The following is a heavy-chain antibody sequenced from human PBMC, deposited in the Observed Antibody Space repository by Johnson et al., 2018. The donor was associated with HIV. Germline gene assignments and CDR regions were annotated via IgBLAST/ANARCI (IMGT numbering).Heavy chain of an antibody. Sequence: QVQLVESGGGVVQPGGSRRLSCAAFGFTFSNYGMHWVRLAPGKGLEWVAFIRHDGNNKYYADSVKGRFTISRDNSKNTLYLQMNSLRAEDTAVYYCARDRPIAAAGHDAFDIWGQGTMVIVSS. CDR1: GFTFSNYG. J-gene: IGHJ3*02. CDR2: IRHDGNNK. CDR3: ARDRPIAAAGHDAFDI. V-gene: IGHV3-30*02. D-gene: IGHD6-13*01.